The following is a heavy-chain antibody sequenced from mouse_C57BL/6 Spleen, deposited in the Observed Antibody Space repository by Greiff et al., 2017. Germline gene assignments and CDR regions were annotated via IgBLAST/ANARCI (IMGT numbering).Heavy chain of an antibody. V-gene: IGHV5-9-1*02. CDR1: GFTFSSYA. D-gene: IGHD2-4*01. CDR3: TRDYDYGYAMDY. J-gene: IGHJ4*01. Sequence: EVQLVESGDGLVKPGGSLKLSCAASGFTFSSYAMSWVRQTPEKRLEWVAYISSGGDYIYYADAVKGRFTIARDNARNTLYLQMSSLKSEDTAMYYCTRDYDYGYAMDYWGQGTSVTVSS. CDR2: ISSGGDYI.